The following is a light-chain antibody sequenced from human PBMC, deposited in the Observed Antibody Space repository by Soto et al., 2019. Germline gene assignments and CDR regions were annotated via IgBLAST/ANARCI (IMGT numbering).Light chain of an antibody. Sequence: AIQLTQSPSSLSASVGDTVTITCRASQGITAALAWYQQKPGKAPKLLISIASSLETGVPSRFSGSGSGTDFTLTITNLQPEDFATYYGQQFNSYPITFGQGTRLEIK. J-gene: IGKJ5*01. CDR2: IAS. CDR1: QGITAA. V-gene: IGKV1-13*02. CDR3: QQFNSYPIT.